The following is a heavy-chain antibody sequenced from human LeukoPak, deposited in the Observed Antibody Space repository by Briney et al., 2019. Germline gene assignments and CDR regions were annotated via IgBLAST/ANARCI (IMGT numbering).Heavy chain of an antibody. J-gene: IGHJ6*03. V-gene: IGHV4-4*09. D-gene: IGHD2-2*01. CDR3: ARHVVVPAATATPTGYYYMDV. CDR2: IYTSGST. CDR1: GGSISSYY. Sequence: PSQTLSLTCTVSGGSISSYYWSWIRQPPGKGLEWIGYIYTSGSTNYNPSLKSRVTISVDTSKNQFSLKLSSVTAADTAVYYCARHVVVPAATATPTGYYYMDVWGKGTTVAVSS.